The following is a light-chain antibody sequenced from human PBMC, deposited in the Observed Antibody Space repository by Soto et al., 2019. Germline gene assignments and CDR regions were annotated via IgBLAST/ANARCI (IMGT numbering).Light chain of an antibody. CDR3: QKYNSAPLT. CDR2: DAS. J-gene: IGKJ5*01. CDR1: QSLLYSNGYNY. Sequence: DIVMTQSPLSLPVTPGEPASISCRSSQSLLYSNGYNYLDWYVQKPGQSPQLLIYDASSLESGVPSRFSGRGSGTDFTLTISSLQPEDFATYYCQKYNSAPLTFGQGTRLEN. V-gene: IGKV2-28*01.